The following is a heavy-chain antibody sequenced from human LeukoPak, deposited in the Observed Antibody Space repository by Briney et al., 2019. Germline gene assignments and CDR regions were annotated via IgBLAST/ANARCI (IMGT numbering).Heavy chain of an antibody. D-gene: IGHD2-2*01. V-gene: IGHV3-23*01. J-gene: IGHJ4*02. Sequence: GGSLRLSCAASGFXFSNFAIRWVRQAPGKGLEWVSSTSGNGVGTYYADSVKGRFTISRDNSKNSLNLQMNSLRVEDTAVYYCAKRGSTTYHFDSWGQGTLVTVSS. CDR1: GFXFSNFA. CDR2: TSGNGVGT. CDR3: AKRGSTTYHFDS.